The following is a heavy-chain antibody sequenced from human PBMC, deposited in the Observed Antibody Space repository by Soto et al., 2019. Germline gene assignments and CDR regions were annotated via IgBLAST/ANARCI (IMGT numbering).Heavy chain of an antibody. CDR3: VKCGWWDD. CDR2: ITSSGGPT. Sequence: EVQLLESGGGLIQPGGSLRLSCAASGFPFSTYELTWARQSPVKGLEWVAFITSSGGPTYYADSVRCRFTISRYNSKNTLYLHMDSLRVEDTARYYCVKCGWWDDWGQGTMVTVAS. J-gene: IGHJ4*02. V-gene: IGHV3-23*01. CDR1: GFPFSTYE. D-gene: IGHD6-19*01.